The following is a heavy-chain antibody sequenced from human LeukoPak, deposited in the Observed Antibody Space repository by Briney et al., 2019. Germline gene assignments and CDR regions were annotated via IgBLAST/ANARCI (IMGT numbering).Heavy chain of an antibody. CDR2: IYTSGST. J-gene: IGHJ4*02. CDR1: GGSISSYY. CDR3: AKVPALLWFGEFSYFDY. V-gene: IGHV4-4*07. Sequence: SETLSLTCTVSGGSISSYYWSWIRQPAGKGLEWIGRIYTSGSTNYNPSLKSRVTMSVDTSKNQFSLKLSSVTAADTAVYYCAKVPALLWFGEFSYFDYWGQGTLVTVSS. D-gene: IGHD3-10*01.